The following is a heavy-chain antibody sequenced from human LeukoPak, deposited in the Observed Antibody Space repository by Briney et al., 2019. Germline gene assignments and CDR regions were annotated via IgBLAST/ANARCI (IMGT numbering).Heavy chain of an antibody. V-gene: IGHV4-4*07. D-gene: IGHD3-10*01. CDR1: GGSISSYY. J-gene: IGHJ6*03. Sequence: SETLSLTCTVSGGSISSYYWSWIRQPAGKGLEWIVRIYTSGSTNYNPSLKSRVTMSVDTSKNQFSLKLSSVTAADTAVYYCARGEELLYYYYMDVWGKGTTVTVSS. CDR2: IYTSGST. CDR3: ARGEELLYYYYMDV.